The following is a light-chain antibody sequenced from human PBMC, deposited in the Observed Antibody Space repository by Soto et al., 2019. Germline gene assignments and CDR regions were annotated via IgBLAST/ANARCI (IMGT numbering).Light chain of an antibody. CDR2: GVS. CDR3: QQYNNWPPLT. Sequence: DIQMTQSPSSLSASVGDTVTITCRASQGIYKYLAWYQQKSGQVPKLLIYGVSTLQSGVPSRFSGSGSGTEFTLTISSLQSEDFAVYYCQQYNNWPPLTFGGGTKVDIK. J-gene: IGKJ4*01. CDR1: QGIYKY. V-gene: IGKV1-27*01.